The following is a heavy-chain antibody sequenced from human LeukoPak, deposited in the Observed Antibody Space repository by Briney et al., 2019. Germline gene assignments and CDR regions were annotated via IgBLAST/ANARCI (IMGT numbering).Heavy chain of an antibody. CDR2: ISYDGSNK. V-gene: IGHV3-30*01. CDR1: GFTFSSYA. J-gene: IGHJ4*02. Sequence: PGGSLRLSCAASGFTFSSYAMHWVRQAPGKGLEWVAVISYDGSNKYYADSVKGRFTISRDNSKNTLYLQMNSLRAEDTAVYYCARVGATHYFDYWGQGTLVTVSS. D-gene: IGHD1-26*01. CDR3: ARVGATHYFDY.